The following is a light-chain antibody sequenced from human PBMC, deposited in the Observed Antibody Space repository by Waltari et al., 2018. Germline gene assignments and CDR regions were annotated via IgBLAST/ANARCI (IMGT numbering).Light chain of an antibody. V-gene: IGLV1-47*01. CDR3: AAWDDSLSGWV. CDR2: RND. Sequence: QSVLTQPPSASGTPGQRVTIPCSGSNSNIGSKYIYWYQQLPGTAPRLLIYRNDQRPSGVPDRFSGSKSGTSASLAISRLRSEDEADYYCAAWDDSLSGWVFGGGTKVTVL. J-gene: IGLJ3*02. CDR1: NSNIGSKY.